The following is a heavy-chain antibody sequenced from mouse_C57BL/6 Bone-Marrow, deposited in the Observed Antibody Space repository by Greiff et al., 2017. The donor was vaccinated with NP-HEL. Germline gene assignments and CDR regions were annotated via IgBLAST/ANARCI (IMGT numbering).Heavy chain of an antibody. D-gene: IGHD3-1*01. CDR1: GYTFTNYW. V-gene: IGHV1-63*01. Sequence: QVQLKESGAELVRPGTSVKMSCKASGYTFTNYWIGWAKQRPGHGLEWIGDIYPGGGYTNYNEKFKGKATLTADKSSSTAYMQFSSLTSEDSAIYYCARRPPRDWYFDVWGTGTTVTVSS. CDR3: ARRPPRDWYFDV. CDR2: IYPGGGYT. J-gene: IGHJ1*03.